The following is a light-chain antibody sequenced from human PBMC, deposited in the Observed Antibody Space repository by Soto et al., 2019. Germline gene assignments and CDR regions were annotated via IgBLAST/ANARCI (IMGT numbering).Light chain of an antibody. CDR3: DSYTSSSSYV. J-gene: IGLJ1*01. Sequence: QSALTQPASVSGSPGQSITISCTGTSSVVGGYKYVSWYQQHPGKAPKLMIYDVSNRPSGVSDRFSGSKSGNTASLTISGLQSEDEADYYCDSYTSSSSYVFGTGTKVTVL. V-gene: IGLV2-14*01. CDR1: SSVVGGYKY. CDR2: DVS.